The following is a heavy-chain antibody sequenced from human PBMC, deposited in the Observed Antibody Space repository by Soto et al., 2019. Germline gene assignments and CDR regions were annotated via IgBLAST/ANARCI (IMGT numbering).Heavy chain of an antibody. V-gene: IGHV1-69*08. CDR1: GGTFTSDT. CDR3: AREEGSNNMGTFPSYYMDV. CDR2: IIPILGTG. D-gene: IGHD2-21*01. J-gene: IGHJ6*03. Sequence: QVQLVQSGPEVKKSGSSVKVSCKLSGGTFTSDTISWLRQAPGQGLEWMGRIIPILGTGNYAQKFQGRVTISEDKTTNSGYMELSSLTSEDTAVYYCAREEGSNNMGTFPSYYMDVWGNGTTVTVSS.